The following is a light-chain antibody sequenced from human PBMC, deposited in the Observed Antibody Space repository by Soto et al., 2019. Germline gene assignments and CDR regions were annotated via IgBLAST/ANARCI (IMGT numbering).Light chain of an antibody. V-gene: IGLV2-14*01. CDR2: EVT. CDR3: TSYSNTTTLYV. Sequence: QSALTQPASVSGSPGQSITISCTGTGSDVGAYEYVSWYQHHPGKAPKLIIYEVTNRPSGISARFSGSKSASTASLTISGLQAEDEADYYCTSYSNTTTLYVFGTGTKGTVL. J-gene: IGLJ1*01. CDR1: GSDVGAYEY.